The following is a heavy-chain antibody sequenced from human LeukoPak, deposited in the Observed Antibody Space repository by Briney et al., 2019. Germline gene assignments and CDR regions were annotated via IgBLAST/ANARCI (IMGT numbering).Heavy chain of an antibody. CDR2: INWNGGST. J-gene: IGHJ4*02. Sequence: GGSLRLSCAASGFTFDDYGMSWVRQAPGKGLEWVSGINWNGGSTGYADSVKGRFTISRDNSKNTLYLQINSLKAEDTAIYYCAKDVIHDYLWGTYRPPDYWGQGTLVTVSS. D-gene: IGHD3-16*02. CDR3: AKDVIHDYLWGTYRPPDY. CDR1: GFTFDDYG. V-gene: IGHV3-20*04.